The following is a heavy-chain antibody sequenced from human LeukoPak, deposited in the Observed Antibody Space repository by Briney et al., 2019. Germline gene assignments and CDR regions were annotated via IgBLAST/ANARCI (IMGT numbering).Heavy chain of an antibody. CDR2: IKNDGSDK. CDR1: GFSFSAAW. V-gene: IGHV3-7*01. CDR3: VNLGYSD. J-gene: IGHJ4*02. Sequence: GGSLRLSCEASGFSFSAAWMTWVRQAPGKGLGWVATIKNDGSDKYYVDSVKGRFTLSRDNAKNLVYLQMNSLGVGDTAVYYCVNLGYSDGGQGTLVTVSS. D-gene: IGHD5-12*01.